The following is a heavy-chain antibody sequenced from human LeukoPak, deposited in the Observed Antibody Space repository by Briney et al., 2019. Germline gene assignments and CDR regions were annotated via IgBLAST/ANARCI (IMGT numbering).Heavy chain of an antibody. CDR3: ARIPSEYYYHYHGMDV. J-gene: IGHJ6*02. CDR2: IYYSGST. Sequence: SETLSLTCTVSGGSISSYYWSWIRQPPGKGLEWIGYIYYSGSTNYNPSLKSRVTISVDTSKNQFSLKLSSVTAADTAVYYCARIPSEYYYHYHGMDVWGQGTTVTVSS. V-gene: IGHV4-59*01. CDR1: GGSISSYY. D-gene: IGHD2-2*01.